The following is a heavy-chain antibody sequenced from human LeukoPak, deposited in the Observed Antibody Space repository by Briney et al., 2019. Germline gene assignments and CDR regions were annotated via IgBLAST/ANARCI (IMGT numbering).Heavy chain of an antibody. V-gene: IGHV1-69*04. CDR3: ARVLISGGLRGGSYFDY. D-gene: IGHD3-10*01. J-gene: IGHJ4*02. CDR1: GGTFSSYA. CDR2: IIPILGIA. Sequence: SVKVSCKASGGTFSSYAISWVRQAPGQGLEWMGRIIPILGIANYAQKFQGRVTITADESTSTAYMELSSLRSEDTAVYYCARVLISGGLRGGSYFDYWGQGTLVTVSS.